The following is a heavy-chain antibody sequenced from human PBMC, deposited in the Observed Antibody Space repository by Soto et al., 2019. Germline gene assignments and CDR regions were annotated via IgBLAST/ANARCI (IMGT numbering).Heavy chain of an antibody. CDR3: AKVIAAAGDFDY. CDR1: GYTFSSHG. Sequence: GAPVKGSCKASGYTFSSHGISWVGQAPGQGLQWMGWISAYNGNTNYAQKLQGRVTMTTDTSTSTAYMELRSLRSDDTAVYYCAKVIAAAGDFDYWGQGTLVTVSS. V-gene: IGHV1-18*01. CDR2: ISAYNGNT. D-gene: IGHD6-13*01. J-gene: IGHJ4*02.